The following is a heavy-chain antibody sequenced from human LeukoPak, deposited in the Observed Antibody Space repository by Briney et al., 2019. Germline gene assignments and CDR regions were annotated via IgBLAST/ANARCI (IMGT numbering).Heavy chain of an antibody. CDR3: AKVTGNYFDY. Sequence: AGGSLRLSCAASGFTFSSYAMSWVRQAPGRGLEWVSAVSGSGASTYYADSVKGRFTISRDNSKSTLYLQMNSLRAEDTAVYYCAKVTGNYFDYWGQGTLVTVSS. D-gene: IGHD4-11*01. CDR2: VSGSGAST. V-gene: IGHV3-23*01. J-gene: IGHJ4*02. CDR1: GFTFSSYA.